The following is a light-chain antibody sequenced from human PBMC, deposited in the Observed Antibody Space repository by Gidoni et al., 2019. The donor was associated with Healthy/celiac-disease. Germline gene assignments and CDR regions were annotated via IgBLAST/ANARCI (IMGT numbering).Light chain of an antibody. CDR2: DAS. Sequence: DIQMTQSPSTLSASVGDRVTITFRASQSISSWLAWYQQKPGKAPKLLIYDASSLESGVPSRFSGGGSGTEFTLTISSLQPDDFATYYCQQYNSYSSWTFXQXTKVEIK. CDR1: QSISSW. V-gene: IGKV1-5*01. J-gene: IGKJ1*01. CDR3: QQYNSYSSWT.